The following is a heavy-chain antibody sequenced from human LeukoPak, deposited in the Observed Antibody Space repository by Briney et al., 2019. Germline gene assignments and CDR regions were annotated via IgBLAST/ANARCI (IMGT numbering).Heavy chain of an antibody. Sequence: ASVKVSCKASGYTFSAYYIHWVRQAPGQGLEWVGWINPNSGDTNYAQKFQERVTITRDMSTSTAYMELSSLRSEDTALYYCAAVGANGGFDYWGQGTLVTVSS. J-gene: IGHJ4*02. D-gene: IGHD1-26*01. CDR3: AAVGANGGFDY. V-gene: IGHV1-2*02. CDR2: INPNSGDT. CDR1: GYTFSAYY.